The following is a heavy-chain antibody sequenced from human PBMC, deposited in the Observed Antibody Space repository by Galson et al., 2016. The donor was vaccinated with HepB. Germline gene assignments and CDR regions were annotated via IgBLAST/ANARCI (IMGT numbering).Heavy chain of an antibody. CDR2: IYWDDDK. J-gene: IGHJ3*01. D-gene: IGHD1-14*01. V-gene: IGHV2-5*02. CDR1: GFSLSTGGLG. CDR3: AHRFGSINAFDV. Sequence: PALVKPTQTLTLTCTFSGFSLSTGGLGVAWIRHPPRKALEWLAVIYWDDDKRYSPSLKIRLTISKDTSKPQAVLTMTNMDPVDTATYFLAHRFGSINAFDVWGQGTMVTVSS.